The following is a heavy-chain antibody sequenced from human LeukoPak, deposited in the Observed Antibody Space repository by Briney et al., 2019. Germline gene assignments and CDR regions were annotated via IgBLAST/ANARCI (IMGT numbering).Heavy chain of an antibody. Sequence: GGSLRLSCAASGFTFSSYGMHWVRQAPGKGLEWVAVIWYDGSNKYYADSVKGRFTISRDNSKNSLYLQMNSLRAEDTAVYYCARGGMTWGAGDYWGQGTLVTVSS. CDR3: ARGGMTWGAGDY. CDR2: IWYDGSNK. J-gene: IGHJ4*02. V-gene: IGHV3-33*01. CDR1: GFTFSSYG. D-gene: IGHD7-27*01.